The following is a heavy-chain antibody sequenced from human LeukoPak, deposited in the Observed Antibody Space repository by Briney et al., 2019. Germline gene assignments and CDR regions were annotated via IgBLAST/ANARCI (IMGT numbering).Heavy chain of an antibody. CDR1: GFTFDDYA. V-gene: IGHV3-9*01. J-gene: IGHJ4*02. D-gene: IGHD1-26*01. CDR3: AKARMGRIVGAYLVYYFDY. CDR2: ISWNSGSI. Sequence: GGSLRLSCAASGFTFDDYAMHWVRQAPGKGLEWVSGISWNSGSIGYADSVKGRFTISRDNAKNSLYLQMNSLRAEDTALYYCAKARMGRIVGAYLVYYFDYWGQGTLVTVSS.